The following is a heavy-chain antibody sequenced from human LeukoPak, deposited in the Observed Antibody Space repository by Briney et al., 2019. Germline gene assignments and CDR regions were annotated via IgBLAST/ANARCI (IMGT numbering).Heavy chain of an antibody. Sequence: KSSETLSLTCTVSGYSISSGYYWGWIRQPPGKGLEWIGSIYHSGSTYYNPSLKSRVTISVDTSKNQFSLKLSSVTAADTAVYYCARRLGATEYWGQGTLVTVSS. J-gene: IGHJ4*02. CDR1: GYSISSGYY. CDR2: IYHSGST. V-gene: IGHV4-38-2*02. CDR3: ARRLGATEY. D-gene: IGHD1-26*01.